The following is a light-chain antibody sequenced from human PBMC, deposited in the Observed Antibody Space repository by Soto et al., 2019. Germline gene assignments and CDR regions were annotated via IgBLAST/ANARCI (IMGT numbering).Light chain of an antibody. CDR3: QQYGSSYWT. V-gene: IGKV3-20*01. Sequence: EIVLTQSPGTLSLSPGERATHSCRASQSVSSSYLAWYQQKPGQAPRLLIYGASSRATGIPDRFSGSGSGTDFTLTISRLEPEDFAVYYCQQYGSSYWTFGQGTKVEIK. CDR2: GAS. J-gene: IGKJ1*01. CDR1: QSVSSSY.